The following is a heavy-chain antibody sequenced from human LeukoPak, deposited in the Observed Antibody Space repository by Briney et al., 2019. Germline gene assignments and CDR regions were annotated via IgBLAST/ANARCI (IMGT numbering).Heavy chain of an antibody. CDR2: IWYDGSNK. CDR3: ARDRSGLHYFDY. Sequence: GRSLRLSCAASGFIFRNFGMHWVRQAPGKGLEWVAVIWYDGSNKYYADSVKGRFTTSRDNSKNMLFLQMNSLRAEDTAAYYCARDRSGLHYFDYWGQGTLVTVSS. D-gene: IGHD5-12*01. V-gene: IGHV3-33*01. CDR1: GFIFRNFG. J-gene: IGHJ4*02.